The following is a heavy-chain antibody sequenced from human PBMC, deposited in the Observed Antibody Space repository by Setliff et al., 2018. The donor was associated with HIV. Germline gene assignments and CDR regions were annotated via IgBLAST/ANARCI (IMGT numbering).Heavy chain of an antibody. Sequence: GASVKVSCKASGYTFTGYYMHWVRQAPGQGLEWMGWINPNSGDTNYAQKFQGRVTMTTDTSISTAYMELSRLRSDDTAVYYCARGGHYSGTYLPRDYYMDVWGKGTTVTVSS. CDR2: INPNSGDT. CDR3: ARGGHYSGTYLPRDYYMDV. V-gene: IGHV1-2*02. CDR1: GYTFTGYY. J-gene: IGHJ6*03. D-gene: IGHD1-26*01.